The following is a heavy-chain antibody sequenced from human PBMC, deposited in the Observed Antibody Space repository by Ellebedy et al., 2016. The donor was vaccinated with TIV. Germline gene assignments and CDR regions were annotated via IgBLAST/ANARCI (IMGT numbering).Heavy chain of an antibody. CDR2: IKQDGSKK. CDR1: GFTFSSYW. J-gene: IGHJ4*02. D-gene: IGHD2-21*01. V-gene: IGHV3-7*01. Sequence: GESLKISCAASGFTFSSYWMHWVRQAPGKGLEWVANIKQDGSKKYYVDPVKGRFTISRDNAKNSLYLQMNSLRAEDTAVYYCAREVGGGGAYWGQGTLVTVSS. CDR3: AREVGGGGAY.